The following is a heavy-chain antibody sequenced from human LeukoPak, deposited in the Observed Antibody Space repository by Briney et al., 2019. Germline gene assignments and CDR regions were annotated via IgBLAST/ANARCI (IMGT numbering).Heavy chain of an antibody. J-gene: IGHJ4*02. Sequence: GRSRRLSCAASGFTFSSYSMNWVRQAPGKGLEWVSYITSSSSTIYYADSVEGRFTISRDNAKNSLCLQMHSLRAEDTAVYYCARDDRLISMIVAFDYWGQGTRVTVSS. V-gene: IGHV3-48*04. CDR3: ARDDRLISMIVAFDY. CDR2: ITSSSSTI. CDR1: GFTFSSYS. D-gene: IGHD3-22*01.